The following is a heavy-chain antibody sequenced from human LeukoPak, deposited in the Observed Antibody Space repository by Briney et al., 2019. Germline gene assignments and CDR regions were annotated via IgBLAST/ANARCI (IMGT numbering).Heavy chain of an antibody. V-gene: IGHV2-5*01. CDR2: IFWNDEN. J-gene: IGHJ4*02. Sequence: SGPTLVKPTQTLTLTCTFCGYSLSTSRVVVGWILQPPGKALEWLALIFWNDENRYSPSLKSRVTITKDTSKNQVVLKMTNMDPVDTAAYYCASAIAGVAAAGSLYYFDYWGQGTLVTVSS. D-gene: IGHD6-13*01. CDR3: ASAIAGVAAAGSLYYFDY. CDR1: GYSLSTSRVV.